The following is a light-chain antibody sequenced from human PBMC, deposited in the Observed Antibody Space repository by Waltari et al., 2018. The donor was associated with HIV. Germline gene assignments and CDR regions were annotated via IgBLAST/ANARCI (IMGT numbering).Light chain of an antibody. V-gene: IGLV1-44*01. CDR2: SNS. J-gene: IGLJ3*02. CDR1: TSNIGSNS. CDR3: ATWDDTLDGPV. Sequence: QSVLTQSPSASGTPGQRVTISCSGGTSNIGSNSVSWYQQVPGTAPRLFMFSNSLRPSGVPDRFSGSKSGTSASLAISGLQSEDEADYYCATWDDTLDGPVFGGGTRLTVL.